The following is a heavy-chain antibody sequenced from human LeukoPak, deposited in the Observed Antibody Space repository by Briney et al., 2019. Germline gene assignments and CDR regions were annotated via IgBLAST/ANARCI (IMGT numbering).Heavy chain of an antibody. D-gene: IGHD3-10*01. CDR1: GFTFDDYG. V-gene: IGHV3-20*04. J-gene: IGHJ4*02. Sequence: GGSLRLSCAASGFTFDDYGMSWVRQAPGKGLEWVSGINWNGDRTGYADSVRGRFTISRDNAKNSLYLQMNSLRAEDTALYYCAGKGYYGSGTYLDYWGQGTLVTVSS. CDR2: INWNGDRT. CDR3: AGKGYYGSGTYLDY.